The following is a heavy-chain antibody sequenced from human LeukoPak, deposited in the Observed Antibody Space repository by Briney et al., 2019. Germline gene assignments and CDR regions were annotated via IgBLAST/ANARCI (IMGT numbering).Heavy chain of an antibody. Sequence: ASVKVSCKASGYTFTSYDINWMRQATGQGLEWMGWMNPNSGNTGYAQKFQGRVTMTRNTSISTAYMELSSLRSEDTAVYYCARVRRPWGPVLGIRNWYFDLWGRGTLVTVSS. J-gene: IGHJ2*01. D-gene: IGHD7-27*01. CDR2: MNPNSGNT. V-gene: IGHV1-8*01. CDR3: ARVRRPWGPVLGIRNWYFDL. CDR1: GYTFTSYD.